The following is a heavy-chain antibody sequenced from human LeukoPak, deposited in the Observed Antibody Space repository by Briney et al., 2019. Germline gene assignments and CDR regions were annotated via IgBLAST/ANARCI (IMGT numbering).Heavy chain of an antibody. CDR1: GFTFSSYS. J-gene: IGHJ4*02. CDR3: AREGIYSGYDPYYFDY. Sequence: GGSLRLSCAASGFTFSSYSMNWVRQAPGKGLECVSSISSSSSYIYYADSVKGRFTISRDNAKNSLYLQMNSLRAEDTAVYYCAREGIYSGYDPYYFDYWGQGTLVTVSS. CDR2: ISSSSSYI. D-gene: IGHD5-12*01. V-gene: IGHV3-21*01.